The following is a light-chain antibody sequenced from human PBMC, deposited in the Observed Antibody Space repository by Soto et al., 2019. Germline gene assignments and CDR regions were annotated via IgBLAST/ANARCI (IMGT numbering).Light chain of an antibody. V-gene: IGLV2-18*02. CDR3: CSLTTSHTYV. CDR2: HVT. J-gene: IGLJ1*01. CDR1: STDFVSYNR. Sequence: QSALTQPPSVSGSPGQSVTISCTGTSTDFVSYNRVSWYQQPPGTAPKLMIYHVTYRPSGVSNRYSGSKSGNSASLTISGLQADDEADYYCCSLTTSHTYVFGSGTKVTVL.